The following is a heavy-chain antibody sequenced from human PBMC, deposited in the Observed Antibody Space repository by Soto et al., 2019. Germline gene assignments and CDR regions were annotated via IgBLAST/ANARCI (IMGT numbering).Heavy chain of an antibody. V-gene: IGHV3-23*01. CDR2: ISGSGDIT. Sequence: SLRLSCAASGLTFSSFAMTWVRQAPGKGLEWVSTISGSGDITHYADSVKGRFTVSRDNSRNTLSLQMNSLRVEDTAVYYCAKDYYSDPGYYYAMDVWGQGTTVTVSS. CDR1: GLTFSSFA. D-gene: IGHD4-17*01. CDR3: AKDYYSDPGYYYAMDV. J-gene: IGHJ6*02.